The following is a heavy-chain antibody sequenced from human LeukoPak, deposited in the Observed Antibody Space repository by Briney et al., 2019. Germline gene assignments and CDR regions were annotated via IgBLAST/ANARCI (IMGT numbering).Heavy chain of an antibody. V-gene: IGHV4-59*08. CDR1: GGSISSYY. CDR2: IYYSGST. D-gene: IGHD1-20*01. CDR3: ARGNWRFDY. Sequence: SGTLSLTCTVSGGSISSYYWSWIRQPPGKGLEWIGYIYYSGSTNYNPSLKSRVTISVDTSKNQFSLKLSSVTAADTAVYYCARGNWRFDYWGQGTLVTVSS. J-gene: IGHJ4*02.